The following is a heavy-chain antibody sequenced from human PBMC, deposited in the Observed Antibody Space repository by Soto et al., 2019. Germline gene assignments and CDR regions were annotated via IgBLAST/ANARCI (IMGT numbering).Heavy chain of an antibody. J-gene: IGHJ4*02. D-gene: IGHD2-8*01. V-gene: IGHV4-59*11. Sequence: QVQLQESGPGLVKPSETLSLTCTVSGDSFSNHYWSWIRQPPGKGLEWIGYISYSGSTNYNPSLKSRVTLSVDTSKNQFSLKLSSMTAADTAVYYCARGNGFNLHWGQGTLVTVSS. CDR1: GDSFSNHY. CDR3: ARGNGFNLH. CDR2: ISYSGST.